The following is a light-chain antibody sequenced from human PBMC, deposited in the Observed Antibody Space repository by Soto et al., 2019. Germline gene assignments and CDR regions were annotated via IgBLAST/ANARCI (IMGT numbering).Light chain of an antibody. Sequence: QSVLTQPASVSGSPGQSITISCTGTSSDVGSYNLVSWYQHHPGKAPKLIIYEVNQWPSGISDRFSGSKSGYTASLTISGLQAEDESVYNCCSYTGSIWRYVVVTVTKVTVL. CDR2: EVN. J-gene: IGLJ1*01. CDR1: SSDVGSYNL. V-gene: IGLV2-23*02. CDR3: CSYTGSIWRYV.